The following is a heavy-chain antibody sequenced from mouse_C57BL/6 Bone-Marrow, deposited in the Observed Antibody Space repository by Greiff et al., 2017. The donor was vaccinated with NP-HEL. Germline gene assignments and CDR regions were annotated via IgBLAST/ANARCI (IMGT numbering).Heavy chain of an antibody. CDR2: ISSGSSTI. J-gene: IGHJ1*03. V-gene: IGHV5-17*01. CDR1: GFTFSDYG. D-gene: IGHD1-1*01. CDR3: AREGGTTVVPYWYFEV. Sequence: EVKLVESGGGLVKPGGSLKLSCAASGFTFSDYGMHWVRQAPEKGLEWVAYISSGSSTIYYADTVKGRFTISRDNAKNTLFLQRTSLRSEDTAMYYCAREGGTTVVPYWYFEVWGTGTTVTVSS.